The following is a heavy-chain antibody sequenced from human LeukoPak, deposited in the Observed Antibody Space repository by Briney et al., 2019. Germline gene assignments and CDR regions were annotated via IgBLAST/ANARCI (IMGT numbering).Heavy chain of an antibody. V-gene: IGHV3-23*01. D-gene: IGHD4-11*01. J-gene: IGHJ4*02. CDR3: AKAGGAWGSGLTTVTPYYFDY. CDR1: GFTFSSYA. CDR2: ISGSGGST. Sequence: GGSLRLSCAASGFTFSSYAMSWVRQAPGKGLEWVSAISGSGGSTYYADSVKGRFTISRDNSKNTLYLQMNSLRAEDTAVYYCAKAGGAWGSGLTTVTPYYFDYWGQGTLVTVSS.